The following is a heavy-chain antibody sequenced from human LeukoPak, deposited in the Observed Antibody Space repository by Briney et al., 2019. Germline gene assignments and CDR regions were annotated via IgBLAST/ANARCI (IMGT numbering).Heavy chain of an antibody. Sequence: PSETLSLTCTVSGGSVSSYYWSWIRQPPGKGLEWIGYIYYSGRTNYNPSLKSRVTISVDTSKNQFSLKLSSVTAADTAVYYCARVGRIYDILTGYHYYFDYWGQGTLVTVSS. CDR1: GGSVSSYY. D-gene: IGHD3-9*01. J-gene: IGHJ4*02. CDR3: ARVGRIYDILTGYHYYFDY. CDR2: IYYSGRT. V-gene: IGHV4-59*02.